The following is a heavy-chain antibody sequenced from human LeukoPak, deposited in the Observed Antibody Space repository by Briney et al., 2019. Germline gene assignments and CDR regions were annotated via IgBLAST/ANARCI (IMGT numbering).Heavy chain of an antibody. CDR1: GGSISSSSYY. Sequence: PSETLSLTCTVSGGSISSSSYYWGWIRQPPGKGLEWIGSIYYSGSTYYNPSLKSRVTISVDTSKNQFSLKLSSVTAADTAVYYCARSLLPLDYWGQGTLVTVSS. J-gene: IGHJ4*02. V-gene: IGHV4-39*01. CDR2: IYYSGST. CDR3: ARSLLPLDY.